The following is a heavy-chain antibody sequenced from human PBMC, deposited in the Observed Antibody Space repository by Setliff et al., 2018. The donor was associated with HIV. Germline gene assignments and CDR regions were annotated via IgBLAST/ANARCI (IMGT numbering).Heavy chain of an antibody. Sequence: PGGSLRLSCVSSGFAFNDYYMTWVRQAPGKGLEWVATINEDGSKKYYGASVKGRFTVSRDNAKKSLYLQMNSLRAEDTAVYFCARGDVYSLGGYSYMDVWGKGTTVTVSS. CDR1: GFAFNDYY. V-gene: IGHV3-7*03. CDR3: ARGDVYSLGGYSYMDV. J-gene: IGHJ6*03. D-gene: IGHD4-4*01. CDR2: INEDGSKK.